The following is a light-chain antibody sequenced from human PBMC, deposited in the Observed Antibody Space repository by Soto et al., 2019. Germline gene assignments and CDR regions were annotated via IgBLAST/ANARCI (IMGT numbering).Light chain of an antibody. CDR1: QSISSY. V-gene: IGKV1-39*01. CDR2: AAS. Sequence: DIQMTQSPSSLSASVGDRVTITCRASQSISSYLNWYQQNPGKAPKRLIYAASSLQSGVPSRFSGSGSGTHFTLTISSLQPEAFATYYCQHSYSTPRTFGQGTKVEIK. CDR3: QHSYSTPRT. J-gene: IGKJ1*01.